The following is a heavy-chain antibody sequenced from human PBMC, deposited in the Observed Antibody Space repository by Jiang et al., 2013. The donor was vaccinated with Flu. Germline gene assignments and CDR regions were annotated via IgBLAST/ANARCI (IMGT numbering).Heavy chain of an antibody. CDR3: VKDPLAPYSYDIESY. J-gene: IGHJ4*02. D-gene: IGHD2-21*01. CDR1: GLAFSKYA. Sequence: GGSLRLSCAVSGLAFSKYAMSWVRQAPGKGLEWVSTIRRSGDDTYYADSVKGRFSISRDNSRDILYLQMNDLRAEDSARYYCVKDPLAPYSYDIESYWGRGSLVTVS. V-gene: IGHV3-23*01. CDR2: IRRSGDDT.